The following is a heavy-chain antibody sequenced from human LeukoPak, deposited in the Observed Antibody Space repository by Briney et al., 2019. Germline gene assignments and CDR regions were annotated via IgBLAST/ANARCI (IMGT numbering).Heavy chain of an antibody. CDR2: IYHSGST. J-gene: IGHJ6*03. D-gene: IGHD3-3*01. Sequence: SETLSLTCAVSGYSISSGYYWGWIRQPPGKGLEWIGSIYHSGSTYYNPSLKSRVTISVDTSKNQFSLKLSSVTAADTAVYYCARVPVPPYYDFWSSYYYYMDVWGKGTTVTVS. CDR3: ARVPVPPYYDFWSSYYYYMDV. V-gene: IGHV4-38-2*01. CDR1: GYSISSGYY.